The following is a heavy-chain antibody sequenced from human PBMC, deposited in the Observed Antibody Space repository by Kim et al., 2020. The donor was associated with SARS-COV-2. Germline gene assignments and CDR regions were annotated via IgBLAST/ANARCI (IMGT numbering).Heavy chain of an antibody. J-gene: IGHJ4*02. CDR3: AKYAMTAGDPYFDY. CDR2: IGSRAIDT. D-gene: IGHD2-21*02. Sequence: GGSLRLSCAASGFTFSDYGMTWVRQAPGRGLEWVSAIGSRAIDTYYSDSVKGRFTISRDNSKNAFFLQMNSLRADDTAVYYCAKYAMTAGDPYFDYWGQG. CDR1: GFTFSDYG. V-gene: IGHV3-23*01.